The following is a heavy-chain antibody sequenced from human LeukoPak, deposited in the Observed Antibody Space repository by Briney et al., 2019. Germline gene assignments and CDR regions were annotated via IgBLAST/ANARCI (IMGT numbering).Heavy chain of an antibody. J-gene: IGHJ4*02. Sequence: GGSLRLSCAASGFTVSSNYMARVRQAPEKGLEWLSIMFSGGNTYYADSVEGRFTISRDNSRNMLYLQMSSLRAEDTALYYCARGRDSSTFFDYWGQGTLVAVSS. V-gene: IGHV3-53*01. CDR2: MFSGGNT. CDR3: ARGRDSSTFFDY. CDR1: GFTVSSNY. D-gene: IGHD6-13*01.